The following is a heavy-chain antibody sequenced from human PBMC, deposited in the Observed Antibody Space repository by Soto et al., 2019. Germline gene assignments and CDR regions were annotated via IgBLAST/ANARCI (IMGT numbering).Heavy chain of an antibody. J-gene: IGHJ6*02. D-gene: IGHD2-2*01. CDR3: ARDLHCSSTSCYYPVYYYGMDV. CDR1: GFTFSSYA. V-gene: IGHV3-30-3*01. Sequence: GGSLRLSCAASGFTFSSYAMHWVRQAPGKGLEWVAVISYDGSNKYYADSVKGRFTISRDNSKNTLYLQMNSLRAEDTAVYYCARDLHCSSTSCYYPVYYYGMDVWGQGTTVTVSS. CDR2: ISYDGSNK.